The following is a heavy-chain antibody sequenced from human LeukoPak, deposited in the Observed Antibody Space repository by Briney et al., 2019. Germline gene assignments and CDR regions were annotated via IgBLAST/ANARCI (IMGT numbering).Heavy chain of an antibody. D-gene: IGHD4-17*01. J-gene: IGHJ4*02. CDR3: AKDGGINGDFEGYFDY. Sequence: GGSLRLSCAASGFTFSSYAMSWARQAPGKGLEWVSAISGSGGSTYYADSVKGRFTISRDNSKNTLYLQMNSLRAEDTAVYYCAKDGGINGDFEGYFDYWGQGTLVTVSS. V-gene: IGHV3-23*01. CDR1: GFTFSSYA. CDR2: ISGSGGST.